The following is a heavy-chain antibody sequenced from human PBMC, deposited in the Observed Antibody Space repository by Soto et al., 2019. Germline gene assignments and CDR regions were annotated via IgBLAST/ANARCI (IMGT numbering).Heavy chain of an antibody. CDR3: ARDQAGGYGYGLRYFDY. Sequence: QVQLVESGGGVVQPGRSLRLSCAASGFTFSSYGMHWVRQAPGKGLEWVAVIWYDGSNKYYADSVKGRFTISRDNSKNTLYLKMNGLRAEDMAVYYCARDQAGGYGYGLRYFDYWGQGTLVTVSS. V-gene: IGHV3-33*01. D-gene: IGHD5-18*01. CDR1: GFTFSSYG. CDR2: IWYDGSNK. J-gene: IGHJ4*02.